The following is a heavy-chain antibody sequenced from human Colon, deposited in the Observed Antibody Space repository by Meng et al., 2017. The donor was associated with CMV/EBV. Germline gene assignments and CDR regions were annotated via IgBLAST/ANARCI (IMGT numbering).Heavy chain of an antibody. D-gene: IGHD2-2*01. Sequence: ASVKVSCKASGYTFTTYDINWVRQAPGQGLEWMGWMNPNSGDTGYAQKFQGRVTMTRNTSISTAYMEVSSLRSEDTAVYYCARGPAMRGWYHYYGMDVWGQGTTVTVSS. CDR2: MNPNSGDT. CDR1: GYTFTTYD. V-gene: IGHV1-8*01. CDR3: ARGPAMRGWYHYYGMDV. J-gene: IGHJ6*02.